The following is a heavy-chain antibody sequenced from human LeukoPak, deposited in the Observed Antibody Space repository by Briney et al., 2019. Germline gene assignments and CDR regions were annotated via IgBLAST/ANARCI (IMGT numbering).Heavy chain of an antibody. CDR3: ARGRGSSWYYFDS. J-gene: IGHJ4*02. CDR2: IYYSGST. CDR1: GGPISSYY. D-gene: IGHD6-13*01. V-gene: IGHV4-59*12. Sequence: RSSETLSLTCTVSGGPISSYYWSWIRQPPGKGLEWIGYIYYSGSTNYNPSLKSRVTMTVDTSKNQFSLNLSSVTAADTAVYYCARGRGSSWYYFDSWGQGTLVTVSS.